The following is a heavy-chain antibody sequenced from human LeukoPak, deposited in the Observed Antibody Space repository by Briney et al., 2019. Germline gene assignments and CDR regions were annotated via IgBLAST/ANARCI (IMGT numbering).Heavy chain of an antibody. CDR3: ARDALYYYDSSGYEFDY. V-gene: IGHV3-48*01. CDR1: GFTFSSYS. CDR2: ISSSSSTI. Sequence: GGSLRLSCAASGFTFSSYSMNWVRQAPGKGLEWVSYISSSSSTIYYADSVKGRFTISRDNAKNSLYLQMNSLRAEDTAVYYCARDALYYYDSSGYEFDYWGQGTLVTVSS. J-gene: IGHJ4*02. D-gene: IGHD3-22*01.